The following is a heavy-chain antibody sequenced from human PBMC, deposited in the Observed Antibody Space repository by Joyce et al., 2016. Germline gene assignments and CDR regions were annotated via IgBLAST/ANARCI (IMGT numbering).Heavy chain of an antibody. CDR1: GFSLSTSGVV. CDR2: IYWDDDK. CDR3: AHAPATDRYYGMDV. Sequence: QVTLKESGPTLVKPTQTLTLTCTFSGFSLSTSGVVVGWIRQPPGKALEWLALIYWDDDKRYSSSLKSRLTITKDTSKHQVVLTMTNMDPVDTATYYCAHAPATDRYYGMDVWGQGTTVTVSS. V-gene: IGHV2-5*02. J-gene: IGHJ6*02. D-gene: IGHD6-25*01.